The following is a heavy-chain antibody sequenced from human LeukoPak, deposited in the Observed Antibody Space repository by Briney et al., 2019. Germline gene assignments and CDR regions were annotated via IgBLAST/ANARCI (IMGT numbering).Heavy chain of an antibody. CDR2: IYYSGST. CDR1: GGSISSSSYY. D-gene: IGHD3-22*01. J-gene: IGHJ4*02. Sequence: SETLSLTCTVSGGSISSSSYYWGWIRQPPGKGLEWIGSIYYSGSTYYNPSLKSRVTISVDTSKNQFSLKLSSVTAADTAVYYCARDDSSDYYLRQRGFDYWGQGTLVTVSS. CDR3: ARDDSSDYYLRQRGFDY. V-gene: IGHV4-39*07.